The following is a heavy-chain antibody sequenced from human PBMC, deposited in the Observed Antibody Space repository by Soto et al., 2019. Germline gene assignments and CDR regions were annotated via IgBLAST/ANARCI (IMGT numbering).Heavy chain of an antibody. J-gene: IGHJ4*02. CDR3: ARDGVAAGNINFDY. CDR2: IIADNGNT. V-gene: IGHV1-3*01. D-gene: IGHD6-25*01. CDR1: GYTFTNYA. Sequence: ASVKVSCKASGYTFTNYAVHWLRQAPGQRLEWMGWIIADNGNTKYSQKFQGRVTITRDTSASTAYMELSSLRSEDTALYYCARDGVAAGNINFDYWGQGTLVTAPQ.